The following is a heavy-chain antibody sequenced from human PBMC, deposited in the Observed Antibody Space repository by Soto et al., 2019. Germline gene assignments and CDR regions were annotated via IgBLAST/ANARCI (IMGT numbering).Heavy chain of an antibody. CDR2: ISYDGSNK. J-gene: IGHJ6*02. D-gene: IGHD1-26*01. CDR1: GFTFSSYA. V-gene: IGHV3-30-3*01. CDR3: ARDVESGSSQYYYYYYGMDV. Sequence: PGGSLRPSCAASGFTFSSYAMHWVRQAPGKGLEWVAVISYDGSNKYYADSVKGRFTISRDNSKNTLYLQMNSLRAEDTAVYYCARDVESGSSQYYYYYYGMDVWGQGTTVTVSS.